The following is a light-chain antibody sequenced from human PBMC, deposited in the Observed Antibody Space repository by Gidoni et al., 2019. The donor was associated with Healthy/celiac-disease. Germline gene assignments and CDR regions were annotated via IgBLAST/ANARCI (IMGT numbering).Light chain of an antibody. Sequence: EIVLPHSPGTLSLSPGERATLSCRASQSVSSSYLAWYQQKPGQAPRLLSYGASSRATGIPDRFSGSGSGTDFTLTISRLEPEDFAVYYCQQYGSSPRRTFXXXTKVEIK. CDR1: QSVSSSY. J-gene: IGKJ1*01. V-gene: IGKV3-20*01. CDR3: QQYGSSPRRT. CDR2: GAS.